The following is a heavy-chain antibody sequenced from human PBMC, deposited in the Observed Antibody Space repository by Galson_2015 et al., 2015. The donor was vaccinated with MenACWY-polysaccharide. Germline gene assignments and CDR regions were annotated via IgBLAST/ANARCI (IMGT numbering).Heavy chain of an antibody. CDR2: ISAGNGRT. V-gene: IGHV1-3*01. CDR3: ARDSEDLDY. Sequence: SVKVSCKASGYIFTNYAMHWVRQAPGQSFEWMGWISAGNGRTEYSQKFQGRVTITRDTSASTAYMEVSSLRSEDTAVYYCARDSEDLDYWGQGTLVTVSS. J-gene: IGHJ4*02. D-gene: IGHD6-19*01. CDR1: GYIFTNYA.